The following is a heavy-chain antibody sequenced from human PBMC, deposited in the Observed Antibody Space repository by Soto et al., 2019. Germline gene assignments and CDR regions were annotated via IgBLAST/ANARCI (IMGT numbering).Heavy chain of an antibody. D-gene: IGHD2-15*01. CDR3: ARGTNCSGVVCDSGY. Sequence: KASETLSLTCAVYGGSFSGYYWSWIRQPPGKGLEWIGEINHSGSTNYNPSLKSRVTISVDTSKNQFSLKLSSVTAADTAVYYCARGTNCSGVVCDSGYWGKETLVTVAS. V-gene: IGHV4-34*01. CDR2: INHSGST. CDR1: GGSFSGYY. J-gene: IGHJ4*02.